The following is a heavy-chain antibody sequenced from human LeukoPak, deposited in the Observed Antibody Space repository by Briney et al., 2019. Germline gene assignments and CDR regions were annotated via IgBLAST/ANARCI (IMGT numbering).Heavy chain of an antibody. CDR3: ARGRSYDGSGSSYFDY. J-gene: IGHJ4*02. D-gene: IGHD3-10*01. V-gene: IGHV4-34*01. CDR1: GGSFSGYY. Sequence: SETLSLTCAVYGGSFSGYYWTWIRQPPGKGLEWIGDINHSGSTNYNPSLKSRVTISVDTSNNQFSLELSSVTAADTAVYFCARGRSYDGSGSSYFDYWGQGILVTVSS. CDR2: INHSGST.